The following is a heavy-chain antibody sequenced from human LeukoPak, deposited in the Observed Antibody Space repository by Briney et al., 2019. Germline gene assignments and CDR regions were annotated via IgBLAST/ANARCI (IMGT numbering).Heavy chain of an antibody. D-gene: IGHD1-1*01. V-gene: IGHV4-34*01. Sequence: PSETLSLTCAVYGGSFSGYYWSWIRQPPGKGLEWIGEINHSGSTNYNPSLKSRVTISVDTSKNQSSLKLSSVTAADTAVYYCARANWDGWFDPWGQGTLVTVSS. CDR2: INHSGST. CDR1: GGSFSGYY. CDR3: ARANWDGWFDP. J-gene: IGHJ5*02.